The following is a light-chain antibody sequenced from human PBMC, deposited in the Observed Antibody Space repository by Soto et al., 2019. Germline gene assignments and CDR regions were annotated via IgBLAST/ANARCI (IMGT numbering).Light chain of an antibody. CDR2: LGS. J-gene: IGKJ5*01. V-gene: IGKV2-28*01. CDR3: LQALQTPIT. Sequence: DIVMTQSPLSLPVTPGEPASISCRSSQSLLHSNGYNYLDWYLQKPGQSPQLLIYLGSNRASGVPARFSGSGSGTDFTLNISRVEAEDVGVYYCLQALQTPITFGQGPRLEIK. CDR1: QSLLHSNGYNY.